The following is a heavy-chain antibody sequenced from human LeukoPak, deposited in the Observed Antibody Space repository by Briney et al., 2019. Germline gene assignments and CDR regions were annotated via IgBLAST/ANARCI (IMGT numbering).Heavy chain of an antibody. J-gene: IGHJ5*01. D-gene: IGHD6-13*01. V-gene: IGHV5-51*01. CDR2: IYPGDPNTNT. Sequence: GESLKISCRGFGYSFTTYWIGWGRQVPGKGLEWMGIIYPGDPNTNTRYSPSFQGQVTISVDKSINTAYLQWGSLKASDTTIYYCARHLSLSDTSSCFDFWGRGTLVTVSS. CDR1: GYSFTTYW. CDR3: ARHLSLSDTSSCFDF.